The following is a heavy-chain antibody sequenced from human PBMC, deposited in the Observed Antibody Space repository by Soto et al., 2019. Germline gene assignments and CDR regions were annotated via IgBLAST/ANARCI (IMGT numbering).Heavy chain of an antibody. V-gene: IGHV3-73*02. J-gene: IGHJ6*02. CDR2: IRSKADNYAT. CDR3: ARLAEWEYYDGMDV. CDR1: GFTFSVSA. Sequence: EVQLVESGGGLVQPGGSLKLSCAVSGFTFSVSAIHWVRQASGKGLEWVGRIRSKADNYATAYGASVKGRFSISIDDPKNTVYLKISSLNTEDTAVYYCARLAEWEYYDGMDVWGQGTTVTVSS. D-gene: IGHD1-26*01.